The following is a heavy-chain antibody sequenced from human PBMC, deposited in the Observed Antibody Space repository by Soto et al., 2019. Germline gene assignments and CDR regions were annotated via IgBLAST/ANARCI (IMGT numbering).Heavy chain of an antibody. D-gene: IGHD5-12*01. Sequence: GASVKVSCKASGYTFTSYGISWVRQAPGQGLEWMGWISAYNGNTNYAQKLQGRVTMTTDTSTSTAYMELRSLRSDDTALYYCARAGDSGYELQYYFDYWGQGTLVTVSS. J-gene: IGHJ4*02. CDR3: ARAGDSGYELQYYFDY. V-gene: IGHV1-18*01. CDR1: GYTFTSYG. CDR2: ISAYNGNT.